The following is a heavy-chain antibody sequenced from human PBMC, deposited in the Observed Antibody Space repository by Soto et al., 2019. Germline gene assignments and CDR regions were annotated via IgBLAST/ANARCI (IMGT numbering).Heavy chain of an antibody. J-gene: IGHJ4*01. D-gene: IGHD5-12*01. Sequence: EVQLLEAGGGLGQLGGYLRLSCAASGFSFSSYAMVWVRQAPGKGLEWVSVISARGGSLFFADSVNGRFTITRDNSNNVLSLEMNSLRAEDKATYVCAKGSIEYRASVDNWGQRTLVVVSP. CDR1: GFSFSSYA. CDR3: AKGSIEYRASVDN. CDR2: ISARGGSL. V-gene: IGHV3-23*01.